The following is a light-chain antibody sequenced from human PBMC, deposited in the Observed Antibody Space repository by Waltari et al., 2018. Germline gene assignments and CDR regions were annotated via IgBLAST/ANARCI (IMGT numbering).Light chain of an antibody. Sequence: QSVLTQPPSVSGAPGQRVTISCTGSGSNIGAGSAVHWYQQLPRAAPKLLIYGSSTRPLGVPDRFFCSTSGTSASLAITGLQAEDEADYYCQSYDTSLSVVFGGGTKLTVL. CDR3: QSYDTSLSVV. J-gene: IGLJ3*02. CDR1: GSNIGAGSA. V-gene: IGLV1-40*01. CDR2: GSS.